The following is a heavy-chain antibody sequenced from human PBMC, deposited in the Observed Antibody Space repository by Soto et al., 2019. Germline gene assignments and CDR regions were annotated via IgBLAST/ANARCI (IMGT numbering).Heavy chain of an antibody. J-gene: IGHJ5*02. Sequence: EVQLVESGGGLVQPGGSLRLSCAASGFTFNNYWMTWVRQAPGKGLEWVANIKQDGSEKYHVDSVKGRFTISRDNAKNSLYLQMNSLRAEDTAVYYCAREKPPDSSSWFNWFDPWGQGTLVTVSS. V-gene: IGHV3-7*01. CDR3: AREKPPDSSSWFNWFDP. CDR1: GFTFNNYW. D-gene: IGHD6-13*01. CDR2: IKQDGSEK.